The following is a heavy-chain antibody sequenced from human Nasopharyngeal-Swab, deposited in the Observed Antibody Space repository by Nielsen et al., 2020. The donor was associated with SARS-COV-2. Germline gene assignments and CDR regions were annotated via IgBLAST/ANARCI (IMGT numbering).Heavy chain of an antibody. J-gene: IGHJ2*01. V-gene: IGHV5-51*01. CDR3: ARHNCGGDCYSNDWYFDL. CDR1: GYSFTSYW. CDR2: IYPGDSDT. Sequence: KVSCKGSGYSFTSYWIGWVRQMPGKGLEWMGIIYPGDSDTRYSPSFQGQVTISADKSISTAYLQWSSLKASDTAMYYCARHNCGGDCYSNDWYFDLWGRGTLVTSPQ. D-gene: IGHD2-21*02.